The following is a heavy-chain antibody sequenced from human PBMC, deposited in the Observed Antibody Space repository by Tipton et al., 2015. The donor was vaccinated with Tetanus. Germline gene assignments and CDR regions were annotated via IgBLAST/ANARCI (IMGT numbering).Heavy chain of an antibody. J-gene: IGHJ4*02. Sequence: QSGAEVKKPGSSVKVSCKTSGGSFSTYITSWVRQAPGQGLEWMGGIIPIFGTITYAQKFQGRVTITADRSTNTAYMELNSPTSEDTAVYYCARSRGGTRVYYAIAFWGQGTLVAVSS. D-gene: IGHD3-22*01. CDR1: GGSFSTYI. CDR2: IIPIFGTI. V-gene: IGHV1-69*06. CDR3: ARSRGGTRVYYAIAF.